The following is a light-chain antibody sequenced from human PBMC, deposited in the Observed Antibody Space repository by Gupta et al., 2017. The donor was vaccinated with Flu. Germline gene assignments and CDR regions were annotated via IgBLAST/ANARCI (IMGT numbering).Light chain of an antibody. CDR1: QSIGSL. CDR2: KAS. V-gene: IGKV1-5*03. CDR3: QHYNSYPYT. J-gene: IGKJ2*01. Sequence: DLHMNQSPSTLSASIGDRVTITCRASQSIGSLLAWYQQKPGKAPNLLMYKASSLESGVPSRFSGSGSGTEFTLTISSLQPDDFATYFCQHYNSYPYTFGQGTKLEIK.